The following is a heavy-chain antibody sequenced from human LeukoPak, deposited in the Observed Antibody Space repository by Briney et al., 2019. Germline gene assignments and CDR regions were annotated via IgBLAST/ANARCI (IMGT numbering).Heavy chain of an antibody. J-gene: IGHJ4*02. CDR1: GFTFSNAW. Sequence: GGSLRLSCAASGFTFSNAWMSWVRQAPGKGLEWVGRIKSKTDGGTTDYAAPVKGRFTISRDDSKNTLYLQMNSLKTEDTAVYYCTRDRGYSYGYSDYWGQGTLVTVSS. V-gene: IGHV3-15*01. D-gene: IGHD5-18*01. CDR3: TRDRGYSYGYSDY. CDR2: IKSKTDGGTT.